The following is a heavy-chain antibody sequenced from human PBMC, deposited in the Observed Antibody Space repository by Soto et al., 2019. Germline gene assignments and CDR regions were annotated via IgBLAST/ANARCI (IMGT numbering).Heavy chain of an antibody. J-gene: IGHJ3*02. V-gene: IGHV3-23*01. Sequence: GGSLRLSCAASGFTFNSYAMSWVRQAPREGLVWVSAISGNSGSTYYADSVKGRFTISRDNSKNTLYLQMNSLRAEDTAVYYCAKDIAVIPAAGDAFDIWGQGTMVTVSS. CDR2: ISGNSGST. CDR1: GFTFNSYA. CDR3: AKDIAVIPAAGDAFDI. D-gene: IGHD2-2*01.